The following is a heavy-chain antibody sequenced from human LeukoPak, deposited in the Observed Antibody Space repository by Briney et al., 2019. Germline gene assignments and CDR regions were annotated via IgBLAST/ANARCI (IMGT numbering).Heavy chain of an antibody. D-gene: IGHD4-11*01. CDR1: GFTFDDYG. CDR2: INWNGGST. CDR3: AKLAVINGY. V-gene: IGHV3-20*04. J-gene: IGHJ4*02. Sequence: GGSLRVSCAASGFTFDDYGMSWVRQAPGKGLEWVSGINWNGGSTGYADSVKGRFTISRDNSKNTLYLQMNGLRAEDTAVYYCAKLAVINGYWGQGTLVTVSS.